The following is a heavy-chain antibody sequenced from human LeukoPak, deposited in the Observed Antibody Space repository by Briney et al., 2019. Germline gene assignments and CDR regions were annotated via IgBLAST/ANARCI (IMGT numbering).Heavy chain of an antibody. V-gene: IGHV3-30*02. J-gene: IGHJ4*02. D-gene: IGHD4-17*01. Sequence: GGSLRLSCAASGFTFSSYGMHWVRQAPGKGLEWVAFIRYDGSNKYYADSVKGRFTISRDNSKNTLYLQMNSLRAEDTAVYYCAKDPSDYGDYPFGDYWGQGTLVTVSS. CDR3: AKDPSDYGDYPFGDY. CDR1: GFTFSSYG. CDR2: IRYDGSNK.